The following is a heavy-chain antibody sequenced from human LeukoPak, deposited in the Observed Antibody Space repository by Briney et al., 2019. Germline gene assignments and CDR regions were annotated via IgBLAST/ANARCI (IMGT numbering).Heavy chain of an antibody. CDR1: GGSISSYY. CDR3: ARVGCSSTSCYEDYYYYGMDV. CDR2: IYYSGST. J-gene: IGHJ6*02. V-gene: IGHV4-59*01. D-gene: IGHD2-2*01. Sequence: SETLSVTCTVSGGSISSYYWSWIRQPPGKGLEWIGYIYYSGSTNYNPSLKSRVTISVDTSKNQFSLKLSSVTAADTAVYYCARVGCSSTSCYEDYYYYGMDVWGQGTTVTVSS.